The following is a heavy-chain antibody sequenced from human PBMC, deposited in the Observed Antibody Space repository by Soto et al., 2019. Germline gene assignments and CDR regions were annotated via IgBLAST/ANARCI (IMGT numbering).Heavy chain of an antibody. CDR3: ARDNRVDTAMVGVKGDWFDP. J-gene: IGHJ5*02. CDR2: IYYSGST. V-gene: IGHV4-31*03. CDR1: GGSISSGGYY. D-gene: IGHD5-18*01. Sequence: SETLSLTCTVSGGSISSGGYYWSWIRQHPGKSLEWIGYIYYSGSTYYNQSLKSRVTISVDTSKNQFSLKLSSVTAADTAVYYCARDNRVDTAMVGVKGDWFDPWGQGTLVTVSS.